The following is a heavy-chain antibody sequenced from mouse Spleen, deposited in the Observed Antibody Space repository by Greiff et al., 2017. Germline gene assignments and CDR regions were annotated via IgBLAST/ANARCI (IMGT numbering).Heavy chain of an antibody. V-gene: IGHV14-4*01. CDR1: GFNIKDDY. J-gene: IGHJ3*01. CDR3: TTMIKGFAY. Sequence: EVHLVESGAELVRPGASVKLSCTASGFNIKDDYMHWVKQRPEQGLEWIGWIDPENGDTEYASKFQGKATITADTSSNTAYLQLSSLTSEDTAVYYCTTMIKGFAYWGQGTLVTVSA. D-gene: IGHD2-4*01. CDR2: IDPENGDT.